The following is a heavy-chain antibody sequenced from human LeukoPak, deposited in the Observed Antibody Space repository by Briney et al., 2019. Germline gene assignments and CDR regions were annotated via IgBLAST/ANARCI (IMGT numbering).Heavy chain of an antibody. CDR2: INPEGSEK. D-gene: IGHD5-18*01. Sequence: GGSLRLSCAASKFTFSTYLMSWVRQAPGKGLEWVASINPEGSEKYSADSVKGRFTISRDNAKNSLYLQMDSLRVEDTAFYYCARDLAYSRLDYWGQGMLVTVSS. J-gene: IGHJ4*02. CDR1: KFTFSTYL. CDR3: ARDLAYSRLDY. V-gene: IGHV3-7*01.